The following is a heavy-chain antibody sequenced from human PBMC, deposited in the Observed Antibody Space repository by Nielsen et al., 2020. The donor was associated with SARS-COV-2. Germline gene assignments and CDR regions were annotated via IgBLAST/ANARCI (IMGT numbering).Heavy chain of an antibody. CDR2: ISWNSGSI. J-gene: IGHJ3*02. D-gene: IGHD3-16*02. CDR3: AKPITFGGVIVADAFEI. V-gene: IGHV3-9*01. Sequence: SLKISCAASGFTFDDYAMHWVRQAPGKGLEWVSGISWNSGSIGYADSVKGRFTISRDNAKNSLYLQMNSLRAEDTALYYCAKPITFGGVIVADAFEIWGQGTMVTVSS. CDR1: GFTFDDYA.